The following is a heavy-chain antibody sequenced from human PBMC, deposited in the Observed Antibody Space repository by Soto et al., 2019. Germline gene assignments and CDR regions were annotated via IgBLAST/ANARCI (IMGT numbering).Heavy chain of an antibody. V-gene: IGHV3-33*01. Sequence: QVQLVESGGGVVQPGGSLRLSCAASALTFSRHGMHWVCQAPGKGLQWVGVIWSDGSNQRYAESVKGRFTISRDNSKNTLYLQMNSLRAEDTAVYYCARERTFGENNHNYMDVWGTGITVTVSS. CDR2: IWSDGSNQ. J-gene: IGHJ6*03. CDR1: ALTFSRHG. CDR3: ARERTFGENNHNYMDV. D-gene: IGHD3-10*01.